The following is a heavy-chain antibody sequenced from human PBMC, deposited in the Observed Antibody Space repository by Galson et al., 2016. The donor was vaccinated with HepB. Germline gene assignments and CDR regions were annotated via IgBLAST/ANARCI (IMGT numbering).Heavy chain of an antibody. V-gene: IGHV3-48*02. J-gene: IGHJ4*02. Sequence: SLRLSCAASGFTFKSFSMNWVRQAPGKGLEWLSYISGSGNTIYYADSVKGRLTISRDNAKNSLHLQMNSLRDEDTAVYYCARDSATVSPEIRDYSAYWGQGTLVTVSS. CDR1: GFTFKSFS. CDR2: ISGSGNTI. D-gene: IGHD4-11*01. CDR3: ARDSATVSPEIRDYSAY.